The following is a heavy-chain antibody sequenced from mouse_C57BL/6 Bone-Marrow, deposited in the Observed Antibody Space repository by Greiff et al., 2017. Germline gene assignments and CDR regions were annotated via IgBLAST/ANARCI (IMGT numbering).Heavy chain of an antibody. V-gene: IGHV1-81*01. CDR2: IYPRSGNT. D-gene: IGHD4-1*01. CDR1: GYTFTSYG. J-gene: IGHJ2*01. Sequence: VKLMESGAELARPGASVKLSCKASGYTFTSYGISWVKQRTGQGLEWIGEIYPRSGNTYSNEKFKGKATLTADKSSSTAYMELRSLTSEDSAVYFCARSGLGPYYFDDWGQGTTLTVSS. CDR3: ARSGLGPYYFDD.